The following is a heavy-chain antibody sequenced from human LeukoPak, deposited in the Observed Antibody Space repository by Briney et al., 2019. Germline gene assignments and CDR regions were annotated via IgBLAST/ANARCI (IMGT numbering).Heavy chain of an antibody. CDR1: GFTFSTFD. D-gene: IGHD3-22*01. J-gene: IGHJ5*02. V-gene: IGHV3-21*01. CDR2: ITTASHYI. Sequence: NPGGSLRLSCAVSGFTFSTFDMSWVRQAPGKGLEWVSSITTASHYIYYADSVKGRFTVSRDNAKNSLYLQMNSLRVEDTAVYYCASGITMIVDWFDPWGQGTLVTVSS. CDR3: ASGITMIVDWFDP.